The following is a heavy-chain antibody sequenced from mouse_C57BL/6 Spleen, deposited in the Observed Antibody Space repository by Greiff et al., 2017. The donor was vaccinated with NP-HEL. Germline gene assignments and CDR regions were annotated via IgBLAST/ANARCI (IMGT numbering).Heavy chain of an antibody. J-gene: IGHJ1*03. CDR2: IYPGSGST. Sequence: QVQLQQPGAELVKPGASVKMSCKASGYTFTSYWITWVKQRPGQGLEWIGDIYPGSGSTNYNEKFKSKATLTVDTSSSTAYMQLSSLTSEDSAVYYCAREREIYVTCYFEGWGTGTTVTVSS. V-gene: IGHV1-55*01. CDR1: GYTFTSYW. D-gene: IGHD2-12*01. CDR3: AREREIYVTCYFEG.